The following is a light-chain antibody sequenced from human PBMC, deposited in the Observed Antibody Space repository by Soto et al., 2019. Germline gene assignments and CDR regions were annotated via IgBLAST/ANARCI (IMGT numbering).Light chain of an antibody. J-gene: IGLJ2*01. CDR2: DVS. CDR1: SSDVGGYNY. Sequence: QSALTQPASVSGSPGQSITISCTGTSSDVGGYNYVSWYQQHPGKAPKLMIYDVSNRPSGVSNRFSGSKSGNTASLTISGLQAEDEAEDYCSSYTSSSTPHVVFGGGTKLTVL. CDR3: SSYTSSSTPHVV. V-gene: IGLV2-14*01.